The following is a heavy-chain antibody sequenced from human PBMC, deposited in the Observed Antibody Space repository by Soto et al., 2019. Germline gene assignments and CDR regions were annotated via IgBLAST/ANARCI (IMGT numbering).Heavy chain of an antibody. D-gene: IGHD4-17*01. CDR3: TRGHYGDHG. J-gene: IGHJ4*02. CDR2: IKKDGTEK. Sequence: ESGGGLVQPGGSLRLSCAASGFTLSSFWMSWVRQAPGKGLEWVANIKKDGTEKYYVDSVKGRFTISRDNAKNSPYLQMNSLRAEDTATYYCTRGHYGDHGWGQGTLVTVSS. V-gene: IGHV3-7*01. CDR1: GFTLSSFW.